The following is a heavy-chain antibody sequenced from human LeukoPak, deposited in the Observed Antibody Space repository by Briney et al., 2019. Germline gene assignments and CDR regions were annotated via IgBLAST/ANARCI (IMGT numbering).Heavy chain of an antibody. D-gene: IGHD6-13*01. CDR1: GYTFTGYY. CDR2: INPNSGGT. V-gene: IGHV1-2*02. Sequence: ASVKVSCKAAGYTFTGYYMHWVRQAPGQGLEWMGWINPNSGGTNYAQKFQGRVTMTRDTSISTAYMELSRLRSDDTAVYYCARVGSGSSWYYFDYWGQGTLVTVSS. CDR3: ARVGSGSSWYYFDY. J-gene: IGHJ4*02.